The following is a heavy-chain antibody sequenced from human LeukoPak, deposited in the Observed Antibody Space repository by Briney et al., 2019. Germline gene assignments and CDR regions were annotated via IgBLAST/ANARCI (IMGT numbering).Heavy chain of an antibody. CDR3: ARDLDYSSGLDY. CDR2: IYYSGST. Sequence: PSETLSLTCTVSGGSIGSYYWSWIRQPPGKGLEWIGYIYYSGSTNYNPSLKSRVTISVDTSKNQFSLKLSSVTAADTAVYYCARDLDYSSGLDYWGQGTLVTVSS. J-gene: IGHJ4*02. D-gene: IGHD6-19*01. V-gene: IGHV4-59*01. CDR1: GGSIGSYY.